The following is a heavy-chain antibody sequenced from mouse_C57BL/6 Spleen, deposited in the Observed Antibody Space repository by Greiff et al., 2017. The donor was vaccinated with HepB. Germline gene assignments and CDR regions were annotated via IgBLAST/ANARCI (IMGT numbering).Heavy chain of an antibody. Sequence: QVQLQQSGAELVKPGASVKISCKASGYTFTDYYINWVKQRPGQGLEWIGKIGPGSGSTDYNEKFKGKATLTADKSSSTAYMQRSSLTSEDSAVYFCAREATTVVANYFDYWGQGTTLTVSS. CDR1: GYTFTDYY. J-gene: IGHJ2*01. CDR2: IGPGSGST. V-gene: IGHV1-77*01. D-gene: IGHD1-1*01. CDR3: AREATTVVANYFDY.